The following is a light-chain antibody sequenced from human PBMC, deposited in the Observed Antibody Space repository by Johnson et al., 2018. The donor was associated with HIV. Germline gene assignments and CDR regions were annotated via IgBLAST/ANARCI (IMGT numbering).Light chain of an antibody. J-gene: IGLJ1*01. CDR2: ENN. CDR1: TSNIGNHY. CDR3: KTWDSRMSVGHV. V-gene: IGLV1-51*02. Sequence: QSVLTQPPSVSAAPGQKVTISCSGSTSNIGNHYVSWYQQFPGTAPKLLTYENNKRPSGIPDRFSDYKSGTSATLDITGLQTGDEADYYCKTWDSRMSVGHVFGTGTKVTVL.